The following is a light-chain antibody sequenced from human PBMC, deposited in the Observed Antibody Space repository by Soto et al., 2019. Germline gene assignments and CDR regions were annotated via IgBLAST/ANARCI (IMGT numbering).Light chain of an antibody. CDR3: QQYNSYSRT. V-gene: IGKV1-9*01. CDR1: QGINSY. Sequence: IQMTQSPSSLSASVGDRVTITCRASQGINSYLAWYQQKPGKVPQLLIYDTSSLKSGAPSRFSGSGSGTEFSLSISSLQPDDFATYYCQQYNSYSRTFGQGTKVDIK. CDR2: DTS. J-gene: IGKJ1*01.